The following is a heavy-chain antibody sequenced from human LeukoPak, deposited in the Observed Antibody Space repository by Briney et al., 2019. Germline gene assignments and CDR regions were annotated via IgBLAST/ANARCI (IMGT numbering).Heavy chain of an antibody. J-gene: IGHJ4*02. Sequence: PGGSLRLSCVASRLSFSSYWMNWVRQAPGKGLEWVANIKEDGSEKYYVDSVKGRFTISRDNAKNSLYLQMNSLRAEDTAVYYCARAGVAGFSDYWGQGTLVTVSS. V-gene: IGHV3-7*01. CDR3: ARAGVAGFSDY. CDR1: RLSFSSYW. CDR2: IKEDGSEK. D-gene: IGHD6-19*01.